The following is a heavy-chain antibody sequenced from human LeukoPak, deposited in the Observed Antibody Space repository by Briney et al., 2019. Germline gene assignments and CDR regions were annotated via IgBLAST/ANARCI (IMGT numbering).Heavy chain of an antibody. Sequence: WVSLRLSCAASGFTFSNYAMSWVRQAPGKGLEWVSGISGHGGSTYYADSVKGRFTISRDNSQNTPFLQMNSLGAEDTAVYYCAKSVGYSSYGPNYWGQGTLVTVSS. V-gene: IGHV3-23*01. CDR3: AKSVGYSSYGPNY. CDR2: ISGHGGST. CDR1: GFTFSNYA. J-gene: IGHJ4*02. D-gene: IGHD5-12*01.